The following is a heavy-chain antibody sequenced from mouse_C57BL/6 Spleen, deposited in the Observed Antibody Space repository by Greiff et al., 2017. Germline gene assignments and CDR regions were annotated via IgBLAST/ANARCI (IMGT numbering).Heavy chain of an antibody. CDR2: ISGGGGNT. CDR3: ARQDYGNLYYFDY. CDR1: GFTFSSYT. V-gene: IGHV5-9*01. J-gene: IGHJ2*01. Sequence: DVMLVESGGGLVKPGGSLKLSCAASGFTFSSYTMSWVRQTPEKRLEWVATISGGGGNTYYPDSVKGRFTISRDNAKNTLYLQMSSLRSEDTALYYCARQDYGNLYYFDYWGQGTTLTVSS. D-gene: IGHD2-1*01.